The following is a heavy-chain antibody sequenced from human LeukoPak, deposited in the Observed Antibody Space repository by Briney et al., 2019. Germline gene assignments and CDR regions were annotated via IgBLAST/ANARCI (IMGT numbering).Heavy chain of an antibody. V-gene: IGHV3-21*04. Sequence: GGSLRLSCAAAGFSFSTYSMNWVRQTPGKGLEWVSSISRNSSYIYYADSVKGRFTLSRDNGKNSLYLQMNSLRAEDTAVYYCARAGYFSSWAPDFWGQGTLVTVSS. D-gene: IGHD6-13*01. J-gene: IGHJ4*02. CDR1: GFSFSTYS. CDR3: ARAGYFSSWAPDF. CDR2: ISRNSSYI.